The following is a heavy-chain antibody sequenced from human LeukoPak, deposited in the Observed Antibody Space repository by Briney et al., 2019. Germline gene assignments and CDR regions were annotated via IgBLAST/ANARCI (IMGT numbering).Heavy chain of an antibody. J-gene: IGHJ4*02. Sequence: GGSLRLSCAASGFTFSSYGMHWVRQAPGKGLEWVAVISYDGSNKYYADSVKGRFTISRDNSKNTLYLQMNSLRAEDTAVCYCAKDWATTSSEFDYWGQGTLVTVSS. CDR2: ISYDGSNK. CDR1: GFTFSSYG. CDR3: AKDWATTSSEFDY. D-gene: IGHD4-17*01. V-gene: IGHV3-30*18.